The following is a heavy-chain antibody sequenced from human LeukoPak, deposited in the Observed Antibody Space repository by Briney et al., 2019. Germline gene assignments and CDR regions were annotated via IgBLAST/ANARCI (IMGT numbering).Heavy chain of an antibody. V-gene: IGHV3-53*01. CDR3: ARGSFGELYRGFDY. D-gene: IGHD3-10*01. J-gene: IGHJ4*02. CDR1: GFTVSSNY. Sequence: GGSLRLSCAASGFTVSSNYMSWVRQAPGKGLEWVSVIYSGGTTYYADSVKGRFTISRDNSKNTLYLQMNSLTAEDTAVYYCARGSFGELYRGFDYWGQGTLVTVSS. CDR2: IYSGGTT.